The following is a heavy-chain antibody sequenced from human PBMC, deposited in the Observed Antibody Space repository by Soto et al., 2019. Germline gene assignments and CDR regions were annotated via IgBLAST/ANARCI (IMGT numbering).Heavy chain of an antibody. CDR3: ARDVLSIAVAGKVRNWFDP. CDR1: GGSISSGDYY. D-gene: IGHD6-19*01. Sequence: SETLSLTCTVSGGSISSGDYYWSWIRQPPGKGLEWIGYIYYSGSTYYNPSLKSRVTISVDTSKNQFSLKLSSVTAADTAVYYCARDVLSIAVAGKVRNWFDPWGQGTLVTVSS. CDR2: IYYSGST. J-gene: IGHJ5*02. V-gene: IGHV4-30-4*01.